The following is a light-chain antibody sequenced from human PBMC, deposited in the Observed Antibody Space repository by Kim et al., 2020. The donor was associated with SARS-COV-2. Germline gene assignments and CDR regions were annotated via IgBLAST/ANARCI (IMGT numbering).Light chain of an antibody. CDR3: QQYNSYPWT. CDR2: AAS. CDR1: QGISNS. V-gene: IGKV1-16*02. Sequence: ASVGERVTIPCRASQGISNSLAWFQQKPGKAPKSLIYAASSLKSGVPSKFSGSGSGTDFTLTISRLQPEDFATYYCQQYNSYPWTFGQGTKVDVK. J-gene: IGKJ1*01.